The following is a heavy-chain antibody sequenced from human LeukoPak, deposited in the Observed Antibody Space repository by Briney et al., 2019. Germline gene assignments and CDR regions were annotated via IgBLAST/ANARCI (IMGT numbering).Heavy chain of an antibody. CDR1: GFTFSSYG. Sequence: GGSLRLSCAASGFTFSSYGMHWVRQAPGKGLEWVAVIWYDGSNKYYADSVKGRFTISRDNSKNTLYLQMNSLRAEDTAVYYCARDGAVRPRTGAVYYYYYGMDVWGQGTTVTVSS. V-gene: IGHV3-33*01. D-gene: IGHD1-14*01. CDR3: ARDGAVRPRTGAVYYYYYGMDV. CDR2: IWYDGSNK. J-gene: IGHJ6*02.